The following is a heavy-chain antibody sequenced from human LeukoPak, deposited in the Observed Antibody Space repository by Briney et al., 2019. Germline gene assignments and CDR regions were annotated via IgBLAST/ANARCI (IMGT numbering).Heavy chain of an antibody. D-gene: IGHD1-14*01. Sequence: SETRSLTCAVYGGSFSGYYWSWIRQPPGKGLEWIGEINHSGSTNYNPSLKSRVTISVDTSKNQFSLKLSSVTAADTAVYSCARRNPMTKVFDYWGQGTLVTVSS. CDR2: INHSGST. CDR1: GGSFSGYY. J-gene: IGHJ4*02. V-gene: IGHV4-34*01. CDR3: ARRNPMTKVFDY.